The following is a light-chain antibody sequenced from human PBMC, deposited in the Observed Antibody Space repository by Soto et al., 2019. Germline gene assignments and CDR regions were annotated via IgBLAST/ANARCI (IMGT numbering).Light chain of an antibody. J-gene: IGLJ2*01. V-gene: IGLV1-40*01. CDR2: GNS. CDR3: QSYDSSLSVA. CDR1: SSNIGAGYD. Sequence: QAVVTQPPSVSGAPGQRVTISCTGSSSNIGAGYDVHWYQQLPGTAPKLLIYGNSNRPSGVPDRFSGSKSGTSASLAISGLQAEDEAHYYCQSYDSSLSVAFGGGTKLTVL.